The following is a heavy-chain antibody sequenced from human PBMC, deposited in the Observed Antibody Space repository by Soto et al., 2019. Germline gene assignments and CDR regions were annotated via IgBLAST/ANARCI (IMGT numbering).Heavy chain of an antibody. Sequence: SETLSLTCTVSGGSISSGGYYWSWIRQHPGKGLEWIGYIYYSGSTYYNPSLKSRVTISVDTSKNQFSLKLSSVTAADTAVYYCARAIVVVPAAINWFDPRGHGTLVTVSS. D-gene: IGHD2-2*02. CDR1: GGSISSGGYY. CDR3: ARAIVVVPAAINWFDP. J-gene: IGHJ5*02. V-gene: IGHV4-31*03. CDR2: IYYSGST.